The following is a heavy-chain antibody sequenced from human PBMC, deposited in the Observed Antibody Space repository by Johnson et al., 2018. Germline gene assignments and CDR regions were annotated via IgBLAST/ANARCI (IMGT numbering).Heavy chain of an antibody. CDR1: GFTFSTYA. CDR2: ISYDDSNK. D-gene: IGHD2-15*01. V-gene: IGHV3-30*18. J-gene: IGHJ1*01. Sequence: QLVEYGGGVVQPGRSLRLSCAASGFTFSTYAMHWVRQAPGKGLEWVSVISYDDSNKDYADSVKGRFTISRDNSKNTLYLEMNSLRVEDTAVYYCAKDDRPTLRPAAYFQHWGQGTLVTVSS. CDR3: AKDDRPTLRPAAYFQH.